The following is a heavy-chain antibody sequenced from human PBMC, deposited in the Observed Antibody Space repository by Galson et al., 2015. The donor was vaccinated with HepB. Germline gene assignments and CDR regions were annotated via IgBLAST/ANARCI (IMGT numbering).Heavy chain of an antibody. CDR1: GFDFSSHG. Sequence: SLRLSCAASGFDFSSHGFDWVRQAPGKGLEWVALIWANGRRTNYVDSVEGRFTISRDNSKKTIYVQMNSLRVEDTAICYCARDRAHGALDIRGQGTLVTVSS. CDR2: IWANGRRT. CDR3: ARDRAHGALDI. J-gene: IGHJ4*02. V-gene: IGHV3-33*01.